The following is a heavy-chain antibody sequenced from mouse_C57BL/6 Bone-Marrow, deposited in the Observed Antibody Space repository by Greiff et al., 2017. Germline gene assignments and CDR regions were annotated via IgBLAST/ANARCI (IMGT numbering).Heavy chain of an antibody. CDR3: ARYTYSNYDAAWFAY. CDR1: GFTFTDYY. CDR2: IRNKANGYTT. Sequence: EVKLMESGGGLVQPGGSLSLSCAASGFTFTDYYMSWVRQPPGKALEWLGFIRNKANGYTTEYSASVKGRFTISRDNSQSILYLQMNALRAEDSATYYCARYTYSNYDAAWFAYWGQGTLVTVSA. J-gene: IGHJ3*01. D-gene: IGHD2-5*01. V-gene: IGHV7-3*01.